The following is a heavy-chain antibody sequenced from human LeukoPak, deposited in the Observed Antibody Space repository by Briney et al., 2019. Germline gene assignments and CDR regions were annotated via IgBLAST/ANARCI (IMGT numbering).Heavy chain of an antibody. CDR3: ARFWHCGFSTCWAVNGFDY. D-gene: IGHD2-21*01. CDR1: GYSLIGYF. CDR2: IDSNSGET. J-gene: IGHJ3*01. V-gene: IGHV1-2*02. Sequence: ASVKVSCKASGYSLIGYFIHWVRQAPGQGLEWMGWIDSNSGETHYAQKFQGRFTMTKDTSIKTAYMELSSLRSDDTAIYYRARFWHCGFSTCWAVNGFDYWGQGTEVTVSP.